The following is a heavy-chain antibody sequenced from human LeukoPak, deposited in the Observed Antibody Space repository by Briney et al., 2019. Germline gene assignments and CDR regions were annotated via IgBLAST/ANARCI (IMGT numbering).Heavy chain of an antibody. D-gene: IGHD3-3*01. J-gene: IGHJ6*02. CDR1: GFTFSDYP. CDR2: ISSSSYTI. CDR3: FFEQKTAYDMDV. Sequence: GGSLRLSCAASGFTFSDYPMNWVRQAPGKGLEWVSYISSSSYTIYYADSVKGRFTISRDNAKNSLYLQMNSLRAEDTAVYYCFFEQKTAYDMDVWGLGTTVTVSS. V-gene: IGHV3-48*01.